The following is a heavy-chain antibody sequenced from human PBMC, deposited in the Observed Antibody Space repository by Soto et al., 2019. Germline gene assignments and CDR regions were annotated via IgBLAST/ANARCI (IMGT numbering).Heavy chain of an antibody. CDR3: ARDRLASVVIEGTFY. J-gene: IGHJ4*02. D-gene: IGHD2-15*01. Sequence: EVQLLESGGGLVQPGGSLRLSCAASGFTFSSYAMSWVRQAPGRGLEWVSSIRGSGDSTYYADSVKGRFTSSRDNAKNRRYLELNSRRAEDTALYYCARDRLASVVIEGTFYWGQGTLVTVSP. CDR1: GFTFSSYA. V-gene: IGHV3-23*01. CDR2: IRGSGDST.